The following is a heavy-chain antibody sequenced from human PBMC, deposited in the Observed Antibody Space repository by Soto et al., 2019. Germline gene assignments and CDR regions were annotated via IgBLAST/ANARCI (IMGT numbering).Heavy chain of an antibody. V-gene: IGHV4-30-2*01. J-gene: IGHJ4*02. D-gene: IGHD2-15*01. CDR2: IYHSGST. Sequence: QLQLQESGSGLVMPSQTLSLTCAVSGGSISSGGYSWSWIRQPPVKGLEWIGYIYHSGSTYYNPSLKSRVTISVDRSKNQFSLKLSSVTAAETAVYYCAIGQVVAAQHWGQGTLVTVSS. CDR1: GGSISSGGYS. CDR3: AIGQVVAAQH.